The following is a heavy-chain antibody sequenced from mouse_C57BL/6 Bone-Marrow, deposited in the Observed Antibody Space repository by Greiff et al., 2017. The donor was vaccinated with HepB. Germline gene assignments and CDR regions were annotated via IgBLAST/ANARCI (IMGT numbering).Heavy chain of an antibody. Sequence: QVQLQQSGAELVRPGTSVKMSCKASGYTFTNYWIGWAKQRPGHGLEWIGDIYPGGGYTNYNEKFKGKATLTADKSSSTAYMQFSSLTSEDSAIYYYARAGITTVVADWYFDVWGTGTTVTVSS. CDR2: IYPGGGYT. J-gene: IGHJ1*03. CDR3: ARAGITTVVADWYFDV. V-gene: IGHV1-63*01. CDR1: GYTFTNYW. D-gene: IGHD1-1*01.